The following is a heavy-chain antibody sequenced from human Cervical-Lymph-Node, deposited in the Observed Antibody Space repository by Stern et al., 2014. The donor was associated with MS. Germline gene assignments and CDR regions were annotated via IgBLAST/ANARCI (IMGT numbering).Heavy chain of an antibody. J-gene: IGHJ6*02. D-gene: IGHD6-19*01. CDR2: INPSGGST. CDR3: AREVAGHRLGMMDV. Sequence: VQLVESGAEVKKPGASVKVSCKASGYTFINYYMHWVRQAPGQGLERMGIINPSGGSTSYAKKFQARVTMTRDTSTSTVYMELSSLRSEDTAVYYCAREVAGHRLGMMDVWGQGTTVTVSS. CDR1: GYTFINYY. V-gene: IGHV1-46*01.